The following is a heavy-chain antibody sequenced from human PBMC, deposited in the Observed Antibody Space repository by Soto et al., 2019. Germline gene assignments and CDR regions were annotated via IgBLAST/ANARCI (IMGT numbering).Heavy chain of an antibody. Sequence: PSETLSLTCAVSGGSISSGGYSWGWIRQPPGKGLEWIGYIYHSGSTYYNPSLKSRVTISVDRSKNQFSLKLSSVTAADTAVYYCARDKGNYDILTGEYYYGMDVWGQGTTVTVSS. V-gene: IGHV4-30-2*01. CDR1: GGSISSGGYS. D-gene: IGHD3-9*01. J-gene: IGHJ6*02. CDR3: ARDKGNYDILTGEYYYGMDV. CDR2: IYHSGST.